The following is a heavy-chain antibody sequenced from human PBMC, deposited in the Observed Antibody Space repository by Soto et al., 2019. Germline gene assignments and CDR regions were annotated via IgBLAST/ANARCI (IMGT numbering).Heavy chain of an antibody. Sequence: PSETLSLTCAVSGGSISSGGYFWSWIRQPPGKGLEWIGYIYHSGSTYYNPSLKSRVTISVDTSKNQFSLKMSSVTAADTAVYYCARLATRYYFDYWGQGTLVTVSS. D-gene: IGHD1-1*01. CDR1: GGSISSGGYF. J-gene: IGHJ4*02. V-gene: IGHV4-30-2*02. CDR2: IYHSGST. CDR3: ARLATRYYFDY.